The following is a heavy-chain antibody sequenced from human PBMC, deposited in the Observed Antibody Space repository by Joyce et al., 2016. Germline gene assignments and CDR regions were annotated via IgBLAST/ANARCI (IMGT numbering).Heavy chain of an antibody. CDR2: FYSCGGT. J-gene: IGHJ4*02. D-gene: IGHD3-3*01. V-gene: IGHV4-4*07. Sequence: QVQLQESGPGLVKPSETLSLTCTVSGGSISGFSWSGIRHPAGKGLEWIGRFYSCGGTNNNPSLKSRVTMSLDTSKHQLSLKLTAETAAETAVYYWARDRGTYDFRSGSYFDCWGQGTLVTVSS. CDR1: GGSISGFS. CDR3: ARDRGTYDFRSGSYFDC.